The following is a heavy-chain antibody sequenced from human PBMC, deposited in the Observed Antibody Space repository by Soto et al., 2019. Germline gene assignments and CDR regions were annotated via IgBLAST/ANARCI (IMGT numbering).Heavy chain of an antibody. CDR1: GFTFSDHY. CDR2: TRNKANSYTT. V-gene: IGHV3-72*01. J-gene: IGHJ6*02. D-gene: IGHD1-26*01. Sequence: EVQLVESGGGLVQPGGSLRLSCAASGFTFSDHYMDWVRQAPGKGLEWVGRTRNKANSYTTEYAASVKGRFTISRDDSKNSLYLQMNSLKTEDTAVYYCARGGSEWELPYYYGMDVWGQGTTVTVSS. CDR3: ARGGSEWELPYYYGMDV.